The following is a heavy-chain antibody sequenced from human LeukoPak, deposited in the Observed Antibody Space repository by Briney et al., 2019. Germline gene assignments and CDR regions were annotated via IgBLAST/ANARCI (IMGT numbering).Heavy chain of an antibody. CDR2: IYYSGTT. J-gene: IGHJ6*03. V-gene: IGHV4-59*01. CDR3: ARVFIAAKDRKPYCYYMDG. Sequence: SQTLSLTCTVSGRFNSSCYRIWTRQPSGKGLVGVRDIYYSGTTNYNTSHKSRITTSVDTSNNQFSLKLSSVTAADTAVYYCARVFIAAKDRKPYCYYMDGWGKGTTVTV. CDR1: GRFNSSCY. D-gene: IGHD6-13*01.